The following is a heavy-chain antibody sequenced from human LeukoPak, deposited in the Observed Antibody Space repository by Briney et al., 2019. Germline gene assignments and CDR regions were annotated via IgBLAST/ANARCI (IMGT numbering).Heavy chain of an antibody. CDR2: IYYSGST. V-gene: IGHV4-39*07. J-gene: IGHJ5*02. D-gene: IGHD6-13*01. Sequence: SETLSLTCTVSGGSISSSSYYWGWIRLPPGKGLEWIGSIYYSGSTYYNPSLKSRVTISVDTSKNQFSLKLNSVTAADTAVYYCARAITAGTNWFDPWGQGTLVTVSS. CDR3: ARAITAGTNWFDP. CDR1: GGSISSSSYY.